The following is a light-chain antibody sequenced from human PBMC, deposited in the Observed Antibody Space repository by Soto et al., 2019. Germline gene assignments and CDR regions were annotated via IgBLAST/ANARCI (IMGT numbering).Light chain of an antibody. Sequence: ARQSIHSYLHWYQQKPGKAPKLLIYAASSLQCGVPAEYSIRGTGADFALPINRLQPVECAPYNCQQSCSTPWTFGQGTKVDIK. J-gene: IGKJ1*01. CDR3: QQSCSTPWT. V-gene: IGKV1-39*01. CDR2: AAS. CDR1: QSIHSY.